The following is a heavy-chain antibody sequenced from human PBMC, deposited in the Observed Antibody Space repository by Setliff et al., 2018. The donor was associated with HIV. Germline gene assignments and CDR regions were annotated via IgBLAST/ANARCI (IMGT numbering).Heavy chain of an antibody. D-gene: IGHD3-3*01. CDR2: IIPMLGTA. J-gene: IGHJ3*02. V-gene: IGHV1-69*10. Sequence: GASVKVSCKASGGRFRTYAISWVRQAPGQGLEWMGGIIPMLGTANYARDFQGKVTITADKSTSTAYMELRSLRSDDTAVYYCAKDQDGLQFLEWLQPTFDIWGQGTMVTVSS. CDR1: GGRFRTYA. CDR3: AKDQDGLQFLEWLQPTFDI.